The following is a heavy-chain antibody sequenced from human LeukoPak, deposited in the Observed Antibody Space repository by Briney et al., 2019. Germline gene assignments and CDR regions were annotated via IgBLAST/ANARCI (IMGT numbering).Heavy chain of an antibody. D-gene: IGHD5-24*01. J-gene: IGHJ4*02. CDR1: GGSISSSTYY. V-gene: IGHV4-39*01. Sequence: SETLSLTCTVSGGSISSSTYYWAWIRQPPGKGLEWIGSIYYSGSIYYNPSLKSRVTISLDTSKNQFSLKLSSVTAADTAVYYCARGIFRDGSFDYWGQGTLVTVSS. CDR2: IYYSGSI. CDR3: ARGIFRDGSFDY.